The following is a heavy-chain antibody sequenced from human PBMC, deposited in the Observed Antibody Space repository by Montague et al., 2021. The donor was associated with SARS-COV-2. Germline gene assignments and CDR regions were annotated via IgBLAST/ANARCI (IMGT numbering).Heavy chain of an antibody. J-gene: IGHJ4*02. V-gene: IGHV4-38-2*02. CDR3: ARRGNYRLNS. CDR2: IYRSAST. D-gene: IGHD1-26*01. CDR1: GDSISTSYN. Sequence: SETLSLTCTVSGDSISTSYNWGWIRQPPGKGLEWIGYIYRSASTNYNPSLRSRVTISLDTSKNHFSLTLRSVTAADTAVYYCARRGNYRLNSWGQGILVTVSS.